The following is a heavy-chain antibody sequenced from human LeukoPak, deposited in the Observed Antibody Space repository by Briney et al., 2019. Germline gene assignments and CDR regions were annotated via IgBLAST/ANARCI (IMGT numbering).Heavy chain of an antibody. CDR3: ARGRDRSKAGDL. D-gene: IGHD5-24*01. CDR2: IHPHGIF. Sequence: SETLSLTCAVYGGSCDDYYCSWIRQPPGKGLEWIGEIHPHGIFYYNSSLASRVTISIDTSKTQFSLRLTSVTATDTAFYYCARGRDRSKAGDLWGQGSLVTVSS. J-gene: IGHJ5*02. CDR1: GGSCDDYY. V-gene: IGHV4-34*01.